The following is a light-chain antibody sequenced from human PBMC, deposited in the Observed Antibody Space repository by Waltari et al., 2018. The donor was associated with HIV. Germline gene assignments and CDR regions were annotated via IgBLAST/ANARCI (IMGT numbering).Light chain of an antibody. CDR1: NSNIGNNY. J-gene: IGLJ2*01. V-gene: IGLV1-51*01. CDR3: GTWDSSLSAVL. CDR2: DNN. Sequence: QSVLTQPPSVSAAPGQKVTISCSGSNSNIGNNYVSWYQQLPGTAPKLLIYDNNQRPAGIPDRFAGSKSGTSATLGITGRQTGDEADYYCGTWDSSLSAVLFGGGTQLTVL.